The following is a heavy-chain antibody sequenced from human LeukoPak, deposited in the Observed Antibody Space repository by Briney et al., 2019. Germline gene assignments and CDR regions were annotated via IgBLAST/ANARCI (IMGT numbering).Heavy chain of an antibody. J-gene: IGHJ4*02. CDR1: GVSITSGSYY. CDR3: ARLMGSYYPLDY. CDR2: IYYSGST. D-gene: IGHD1-26*01. Sequence: PSETLSLTCSVSGVSITSGSYYWSWIRQPPGKGLEWIGYIYYSGSTNYNPSLKSRVTISVDTSKNQFSLKLSSVTAANTAVYYCARLMGSYYPLDYWGQGTLVTVSS. V-gene: IGHV4-61*01.